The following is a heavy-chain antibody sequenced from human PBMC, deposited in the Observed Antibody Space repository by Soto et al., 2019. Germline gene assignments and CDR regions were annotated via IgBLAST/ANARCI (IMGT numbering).Heavy chain of an antibody. CDR1: GGTFSSYA. CDR3: ARVPGLWFGELLPPYFDY. Sequence: QVQLVQSGAEVKKPGSSVKVSCKASGGTFSSYAISWVRQAPGQGLEWVGGIIPIFGTANYAQKVQGRVTITADESTSTDYMELSSLRSEDTAVYYCARVPGLWFGELLPPYFDYWGQGTLVTVSS. J-gene: IGHJ4*02. D-gene: IGHD3-10*01. V-gene: IGHV1-69*12. CDR2: IIPIFGTA.